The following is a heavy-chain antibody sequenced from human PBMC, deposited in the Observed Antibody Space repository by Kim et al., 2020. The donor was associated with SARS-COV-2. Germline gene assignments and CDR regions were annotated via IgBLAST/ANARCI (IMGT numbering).Heavy chain of an antibody. CDR1: GGSFSGYY. CDR3: ARGLSRWRLLEVWFDP. D-gene: IGHD1-1*01. Sequence: SETLSLTCAVYGGSFSGYYWSWIRQPPGKGLEWIGEINHSGSTNYNPSLKSRVTISVDTSKNKFSLKRSYVTAADTAVYYCARGLSRWRLLEVWFDPWGQGTLVTVSS. J-gene: IGHJ5*02. V-gene: IGHV4-34*01. CDR2: INHSGST.